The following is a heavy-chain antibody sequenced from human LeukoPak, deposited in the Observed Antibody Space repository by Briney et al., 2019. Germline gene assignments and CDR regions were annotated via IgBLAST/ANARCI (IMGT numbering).Heavy chain of an antibody. V-gene: IGHV1-69*05. CDR1: VGFYSSEA. CDR2: NIPLIGTA. D-gene: IGHD2-15*01. J-gene: IGHJ4*02. CDR3: GRKAGDCGGGSCYSIDY. Sequence: SSVHDSRQPFVGFYSSEAISGVRQARGRERDGMGGNIPLIGTANYAQKFQGKGTITTDESTSTAYMEVSSLRSEDTAVYYCGRKAGDCGGGSCYSIDYWGQGTLVTVSS.